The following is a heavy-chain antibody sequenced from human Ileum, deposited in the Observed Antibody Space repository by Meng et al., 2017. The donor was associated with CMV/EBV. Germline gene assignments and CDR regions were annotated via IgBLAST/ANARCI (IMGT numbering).Heavy chain of an antibody. V-gene: IGHV1-8*01. Sequence: ASVKVSCKASGYTFTSYDINWVRQATGQGREWMGWMNPNSGNTGYAQKFQGRVTMTRNTSISTAYMELSSLRSEDTAVYYCARDPTVANGGGYWGQGTLVTVSS. J-gene: IGHJ4*02. CDR3: ARDPTVANGGGY. CDR1: GYTFTSYD. D-gene: IGHD4-23*01. CDR2: MNPNSGNT.